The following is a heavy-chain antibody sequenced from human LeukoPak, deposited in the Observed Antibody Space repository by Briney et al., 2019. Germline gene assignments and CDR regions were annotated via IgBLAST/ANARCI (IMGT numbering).Heavy chain of an antibody. D-gene: IGHD1-26*01. CDR2: IYHTGST. CDR1: GVPIAEYY. J-gene: IGHJ4*02. CDR3: ARDRGTTGYYYLDS. V-gene: IGHV4-59*01. Sequence: PSETLSLTCSVSGVPIAEYYWSWIRQPPGKGLEWIGYIYHTGSTNYSPSLKSRVTMSVDASRNQFSLKLVSVTAADTAVYYCARDRGTTGYYYLDSWGQGILVTVSS.